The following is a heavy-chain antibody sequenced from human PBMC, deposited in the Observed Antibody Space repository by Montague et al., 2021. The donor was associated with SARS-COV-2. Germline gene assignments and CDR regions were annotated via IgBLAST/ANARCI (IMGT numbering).Heavy chain of an antibody. CDR1: GGSFSAYY. CDR3: ARAVRGVIILSPYYAMDV. D-gene: IGHD3-10*01. V-gene: IGHV4-34*01. CDR2: INHSGRT. J-gene: IGHJ6*02. Sequence: SETLSLTCAVYGGSFSAYYWNGIRQPPGKGLEWIGDINHSGRTNFNPSLKSRVTVSLDTSKNQFSLKLRSVTAADTAVYYCARAVRGVIILSPYYAMDVWGQGTSVTVSS.